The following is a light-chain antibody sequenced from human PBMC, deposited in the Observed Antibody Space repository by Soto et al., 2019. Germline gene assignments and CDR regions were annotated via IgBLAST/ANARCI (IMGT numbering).Light chain of an antibody. J-gene: IGKJ5*01. V-gene: IGKV3-11*01. CDR3: QVYGPSPPIT. Sequence: EVVLRQSPATLFVSTGERATLSGRASQSVSSYLAWYQQKPGQAPRLLIYDTSNRATGVPARFSGSGSWTDLTLTISRLEPEDYAVYYCQVYGPSPPITVGQGTRLEIK. CDR1: QSVSSY. CDR2: DTS.